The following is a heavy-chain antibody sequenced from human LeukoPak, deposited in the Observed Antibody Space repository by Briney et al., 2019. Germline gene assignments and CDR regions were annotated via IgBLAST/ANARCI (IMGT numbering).Heavy chain of an antibody. CDR3: ARVPGYDSSGYFDY. Sequence: GGSLRLSCAASGFAFSSYAMHWVRQAPGKGLEWVAVISYDGSNKYYADSVKGRFTISRDNSKNTLYLQMNSLRAEDTAVYYCARVPGYDSSGYFDYWGQGTLVTVSS. CDR2: ISYDGSNK. J-gene: IGHJ4*02. CDR1: GFAFSSYA. D-gene: IGHD3-22*01. V-gene: IGHV3-30*04.